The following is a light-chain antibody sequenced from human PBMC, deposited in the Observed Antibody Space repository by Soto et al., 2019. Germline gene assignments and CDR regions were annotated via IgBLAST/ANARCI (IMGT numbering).Light chain of an antibody. J-gene: IGKJ4*01. CDR1: QSISSG. V-gene: IGKV1-5*03. CDR3: QQYNSYPLT. Sequence: DIQMTQSPSTLSASVGDRVTITCRASQSISSGLAWYQQKPGKAPKFLIYEASNLESGVSSRFSGSGSGTEFTLTISSLQPDDIATYYCQQYNSYPLTVGGGTKVEIK. CDR2: EAS.